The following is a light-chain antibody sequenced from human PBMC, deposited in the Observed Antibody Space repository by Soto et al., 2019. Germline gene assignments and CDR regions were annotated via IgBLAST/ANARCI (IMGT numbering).Light chain of an antibody. CDR1: QSISSY. CDR3: QQSYSNPPFT. CDR2: AAS. J-gene: IGKJ3*01. Sequence: DIQMTQSPSSLSASVGDRVTITCRASQSISSYLNWYQQKPGKAPKLLIYAASSLQSGVPSRFSGSGSGTDFTLTISSLQPEHFANYYCQQSYSNPPFTFGRGTKVDI. V-gene: IGKV1-39*01.